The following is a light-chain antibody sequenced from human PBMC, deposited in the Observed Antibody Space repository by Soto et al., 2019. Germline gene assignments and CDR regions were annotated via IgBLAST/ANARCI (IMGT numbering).Light chain of an antibody. Sequence: EIVMKQSPATLSVSPGERATLSCRASQSVTSNFAWYQQKPGQAPRLLIYDASTRATGIPARFSGSGSGTEFTLTISSLQSEDFAVYYCQQYNNWPPWTFGRGTKVDI. J-gene: IGKJ1*01. CDR2: DAS. V-gene: IGKV3-15*01. CDR1: QSVTSN. CDR3: QQYNNWPPWT.